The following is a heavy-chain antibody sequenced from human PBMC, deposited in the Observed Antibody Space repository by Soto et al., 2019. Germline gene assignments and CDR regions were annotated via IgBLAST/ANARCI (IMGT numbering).Heavy chain of an antibody. CDR2: IDPSDSQT. J-gene: IGHJ4*02. CDR1: GYSFAGYW. D-gene: IGHD3-22*01. Sequence: RGESQKISCKGSGYSFAGYWVTWVRQKPGKGLEWMGRIDPSDSQTYYSPSFRGHVTISVTKSITTVFLQWSSLRASDTAMYYCARQIYDSDTGPNFQYYFDSWGQGTPVTVSS. V-gene: IGHV5-10-1*01. CDR3: ARQIYDSDTGPNFQYYFDS.